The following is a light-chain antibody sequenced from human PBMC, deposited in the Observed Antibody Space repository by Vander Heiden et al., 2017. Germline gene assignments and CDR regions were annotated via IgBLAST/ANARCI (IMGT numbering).Light chain of an antibody. Sequence: DIVMTQSPATLSVSPGERATLSCRASQSVSYSLAWYQQKPGQAPRLLVYGASTRATGIPARFSGSGSGTEFSLTISSLQSEDFAVYYWQQYTNWPRTFGKGTKLEIK. CDR3: QQYTNWPRT. CDR2: GAS. CDR1: QSVSYS. J-gene: IGKJ2*01. V-gene: IGKV3-15*01.